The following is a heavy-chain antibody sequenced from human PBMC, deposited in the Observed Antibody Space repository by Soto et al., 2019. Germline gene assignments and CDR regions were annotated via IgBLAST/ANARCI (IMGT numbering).Heavy chain of an antibody. J-gene: IGHJ6*02. V-gene: IGHV3-21*01. CDR3: ASEETAWPLAYGLDV. D-gene: IGHD2-21*02. Sequence: PGGSLRLSCAASGFSFSTYSMNWVRQAPGKGLECVSSISSRGDTYYADSVKGRFTISRDNAKNSVSLQMDSLRAEDAAVYYCASEETAWPLAYGLDVWGQGTTVTVSS. CDR1: GFSFSTYS. CDR2: ISSRGDT.